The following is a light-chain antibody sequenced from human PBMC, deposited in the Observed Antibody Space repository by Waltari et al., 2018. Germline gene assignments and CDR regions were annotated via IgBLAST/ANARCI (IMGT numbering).Light chain of an antibody. J-gene: IGLJ2*01. CDR3: SSYAGSNIVV. CDR1: SSDVGVYNF. CDR2: EVT. Sequence: QSALTPPPSASGSPGQSVTISCTGTSSDVGVYNFVSWYQQHPGKAPKLMIYEVTKRPSGVPDRFSGSKSVNTASLTVSGLQAEDEADYYCSSYAGSNIVVFGGGTKLTVL. V-gene: IGLV2-8*01.